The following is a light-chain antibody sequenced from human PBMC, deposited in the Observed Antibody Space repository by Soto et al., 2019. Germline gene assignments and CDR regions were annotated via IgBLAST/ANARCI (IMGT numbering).Light chain of an antibody. J-gene: IGKJ4*01. Sequence: EIVMTQSPATLSVSPGERATLSCRASQSVSSNLAWYQQKPGQAPRLLIYGVSTRATGIPVRFSGSGSGTELTLTISSLQSEDFAVYYCQQYNKWPLTFGGGTEVEI. CDR2: GVS. CDR3: QQYNKWPLT. V-gene: IGKV3-15*01. CDR1: QSVSSN.